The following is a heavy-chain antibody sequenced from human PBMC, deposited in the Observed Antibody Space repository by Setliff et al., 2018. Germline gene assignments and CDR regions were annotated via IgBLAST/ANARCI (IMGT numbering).Heavy chain of an antibody. CDR1: GFTLSSYW. D-gene: IGHD5-12*01. CDR2: IKQEGSEK. Sequence: PSGTLSLSCAASGFTLSSYWMSWVRQAPGKGLEWVAKIKQEGSEKYYVDSVKGRFTISRDNAKNSLYLQMSSLVAEDTAVYYCAREKMATNYYYYYVDVWGKGTTVTVSS. CDR3: AREKMATNYYYYYVDV. J-gene: IGHJ6*03. V-gene: IGHV3-7*01.